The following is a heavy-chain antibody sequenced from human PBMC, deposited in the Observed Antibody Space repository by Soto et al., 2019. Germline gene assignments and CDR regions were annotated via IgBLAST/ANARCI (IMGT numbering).Heavy chain of an antibody. V-gene: IGHV3-23*01. D-gene: IGHD3-16*01. CDR2: ISGGGSST. CDR1: GFTFSNYA. CDR3: AKVPAYDYVWGTYYYFDY. Sequence: GGSLRLSCAASGFTFSNYAMSWVRQAPGKGLEWVSSISGGGSSTYYADSVKGRFTIPRDNSKNTIYLQMNSLRAEVTAVYYCAKVPAYDYVWGTYYYFDYWGLGALVTVSS. J-gene: IGHJ4*02.